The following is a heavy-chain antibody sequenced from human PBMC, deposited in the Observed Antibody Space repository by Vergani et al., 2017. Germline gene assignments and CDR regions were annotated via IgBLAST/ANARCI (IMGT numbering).Heavy chain of an antibody. D-gene: IGHD4-11*01. Sequence: EVQLVESGGGLVQPGRSLRLSCAASGFTFDDYAMHWVRQAPGKGLEWVSGISWNSGSIGYADSVKGRFTISRDNAKNTLYLQMNSLRAEDTAVYYCAKGGLLTTVTSWFDPWGQGTLVTVSS. CDR1: GFTFDDYA. J-gene: IGHJ5*02. V-gene: IGHV3-9*01. CDR2: ISWNSGSI. CDR3: AKGGLLTTVTSWFDP.